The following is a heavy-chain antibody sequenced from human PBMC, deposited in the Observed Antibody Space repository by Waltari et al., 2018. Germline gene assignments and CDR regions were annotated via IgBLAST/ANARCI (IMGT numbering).Heavy chain of an antibody. D-gene: IGHD1-20*01. V-gene: IGHV3-15*08. CDR3: RIIGSLDS. Sequence: SNYWMSWVRQAPGKGLELVAYIKNKADGGTPTYAESVKGRTTISRDDSRNTVYLQMNSLKTEDTAVYYCRIIGSLDSWGQGVVVTVSS. CDR2: IKNKADGGTP. J-gene: IGHJ4*03. CDR1: SNYW.